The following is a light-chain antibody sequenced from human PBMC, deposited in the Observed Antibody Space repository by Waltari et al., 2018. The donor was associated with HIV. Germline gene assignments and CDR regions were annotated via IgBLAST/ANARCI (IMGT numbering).Light chain of an antibody. J-gene: IGKJ1*01. Sequence: DIVLTQSPDSLAVSLGERATMNCTSSQKILFSSTNKNYLSWYQQRPGQPPRLLIYWAASRESGVPERFTGSGSGTNFTLTISRLQADDVAVYFCQQYYSTPRTFGQGTKV. CDR1: QKILFSSTNKNY. V-gene: IGKV4-1*01. CDR2: WAA. CDR3: QQYYSTPRT.